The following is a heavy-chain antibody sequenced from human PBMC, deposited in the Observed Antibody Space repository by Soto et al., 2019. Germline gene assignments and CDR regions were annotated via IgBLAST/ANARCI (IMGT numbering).Heavy chain of an antibody. J-gene: IGHJ5*02. D-gene: IGHD6-19*01. CDR2: TYYRSKWYN. CDR1: GDSVSSNSAA. V-gene: IGHV6-1*01. Sequence: SQTLSLTCAISGDSVSSNSAAWNWIRQSPSRGLEWLGRTYYRSKWYNDYAVSVKSRITINPDTSKNQFSLQLNSVTPEDTAVYYCAREGYSSGWYVFWDWFDPWGQGXLVTVSS. CDR3: AREGYSSGWYVFWDWFDP.